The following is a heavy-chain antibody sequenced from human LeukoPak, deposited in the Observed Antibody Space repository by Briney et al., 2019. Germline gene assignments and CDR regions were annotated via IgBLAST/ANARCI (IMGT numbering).Heavy chain of an antibody. V-gene: IGHV1-2*02. J-gene: IGHJ4*02. CDR3: ARRTYSSSSSIFEY. D-gene: IGHD6-6*01. CDR1: GYTFTGYY. CDR2: INPNSGGT. Sequence: GASVKVSCKASGYTFTGYYMHWVRQAPGQGLEWMGWINPNSGGTNYAQKFQGRVTMTRDTSISTAYMELSRLRSDDTAVYYCARRTYSSSSSIFEYWGQGTLVTVSS.